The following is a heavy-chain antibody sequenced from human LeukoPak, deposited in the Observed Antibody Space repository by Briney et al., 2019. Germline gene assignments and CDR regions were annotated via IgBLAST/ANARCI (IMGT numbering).Heavy chain of an antibody. CDR2: IYSGGST. D-gene: IGHD1-26*01. V-gene: IGHV3-53*04. J-gene: IGHJ6*02. CDR1: GFTFIGNY. Sequence: GGSLRLSCAASGFTFIGNYRSWFGRPPGKGLGGVSVIYSGGSTYYADSVKGRFTISRHNSKNTLYLQMNSLRAEDTAVYYCARERIVGATKGERYYYGMDVWGQGTTVTVSS. CDR3: ARERIVGATKGERYYYGMDV.